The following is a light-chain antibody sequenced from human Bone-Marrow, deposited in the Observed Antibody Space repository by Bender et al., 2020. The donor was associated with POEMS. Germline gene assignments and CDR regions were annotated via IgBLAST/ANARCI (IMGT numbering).Light chain of an antibody. J-gene: IGLJ3*02. V-gene: IGLV3-21*04. CDR3: QVWHTGGDPRGV. Sequence: SYVLTQSPSVSVAPGKTASITCGADNIERESVHWYQQRPGQAPLLVMFYDDRRPSGIPERFTGSNSGNTATLIISRVEAGDEADYYCQVWHTGGDPRGVFGGGTKLTVL. CDR2: YDD. CDR1: NIERES.